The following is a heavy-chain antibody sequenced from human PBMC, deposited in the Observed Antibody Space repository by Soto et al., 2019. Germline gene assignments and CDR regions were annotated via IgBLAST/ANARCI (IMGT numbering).Heavy chain of an antibody. Sequence: PSETLSLTCAVSGASITGADSYWFWIRKPSGKALEWIRYHAYNADTYYNPSLRSPVTITADRYENKFSPTIKSATAADTAVYFCARDFERSAIGPWGQGTSVTVSS. CDR2: HAYNADT. D-gene: IGHD3-9*01. J-gene: IGHJ5*02. V-gene: IGHV4-31*11. CDR3: ARDFERSAIGP. CDR1: GASITGADSY.